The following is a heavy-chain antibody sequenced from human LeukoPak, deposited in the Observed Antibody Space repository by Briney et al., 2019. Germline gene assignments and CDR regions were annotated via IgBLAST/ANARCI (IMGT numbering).Heavy chain of an antibody. Sequence: GGSLRLSCAASGFTFSSYWMSWVRQAPGKGLEWVANIKQDGSEKYYVDSVKGRFTTSRDNAKNSLYLQMNSLRAEDTAVYYCARGIVVVPAALFDPWGQGTLVTVSS. CDR3: ARGIVVVPAALFDP. CDR1: GFTFSSYW. V-gene: IGHV3-7*03. CDR2: IKQDGSEK. D-gene: IGHD2-2*01. J-gene: IGHJ5*02.